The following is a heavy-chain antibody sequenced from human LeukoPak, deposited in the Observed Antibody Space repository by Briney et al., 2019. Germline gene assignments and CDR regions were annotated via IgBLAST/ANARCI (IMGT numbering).Heavy chain of an antibody. CDR1: GFTFSSYA. Sequence: GGSLRLSCAASGFTFSSYAMSWVRQAPGKGLEWLSAISGSGGSTYYADSVKGRFTISRDNSKNTLYLQMNSLRAEDTAVYYCAKDLRGSGSSDYWGQGTLVTVSS. J-gene: IGHJ4*02. V-gene: IGHV3-23*01. CDR2: ISGSGGST. D-gene: IGHD3-10*01. CDR3: AKDLRGSGSSDY.